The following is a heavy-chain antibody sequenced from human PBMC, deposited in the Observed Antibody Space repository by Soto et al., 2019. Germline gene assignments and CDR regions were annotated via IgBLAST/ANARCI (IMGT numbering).Heavy chain of an antibody. Sequence: EVQLLESGGGLVQPGGSLRLSCAASGFTFSSYAMSWVRQAPGKGLEWVSAISGSGGSTYYADSVKGRFTSSRDNSKNTLYLQMNSLRAEDTAVYYCAKDLDGDYGPTSSSFDYWGQGTLVTVSS. CDR2: ISGSGGST. J-gene: IGHJ4*02. CDR3: AKDLDGDYGPTSSSFDY. V-gene: IGHV3-23*01. D-gene: IGHD4-17*01. CDR1: GFTFSSYA.